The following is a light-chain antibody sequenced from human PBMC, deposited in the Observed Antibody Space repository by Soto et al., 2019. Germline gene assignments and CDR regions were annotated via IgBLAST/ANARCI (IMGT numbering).Light chain of an antibody. Sequence: DIQMTQSPSTLSASVGDRVTITCRASQSISSWLAWYQQKPGKAPKLLIYKASSLESGVPSRLSGSGSGKEFTLTISSLQPDEFATYYCQQYNSYWTFGQGTKVEIK. CDR3: QQYNSYWT. J-gene: IGKJ1*01. CDR1: QSISSW. CDR2: KAS. V-gene: IGKV1-5*03.